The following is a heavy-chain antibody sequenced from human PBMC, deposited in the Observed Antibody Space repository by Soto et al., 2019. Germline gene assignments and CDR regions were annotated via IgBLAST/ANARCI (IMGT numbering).Heavy chain of an antibody. CDR1: RGTFNRYS. CDR2: IIPIFGLT. D-gene: IGHD2-21*01. V-gene: IGHV1-69*17. Sequence: QALLEQSGAEMKKPGSSVTVSCKASRGTFNRYSISWVRQAPGQGLEWMGGIIPIFGLTNDAQKFQGRVTLTADKVTDAAYMELSGLTSGDTAVYFSAREGVALCDGECYFNDFDLWGRGTSVTVSS. CDR3: AREGVALCDGECYFNDFDL. J-gene: IGHJ3*01.